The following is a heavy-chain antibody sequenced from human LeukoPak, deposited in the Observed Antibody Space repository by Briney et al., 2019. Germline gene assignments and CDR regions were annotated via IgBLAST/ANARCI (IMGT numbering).Heavy chain of an antibody. CDR1: GYSLTGYY. CDR3: AVHYDFWTPFDY. CDR2: INPNSGGT. Sequence: ASVKVSCKASGYSLTGYYMHWVRQAPGQGLEWMGWINPNSGGTSYAQKFQGRVTMTRDTSISTAYMELSRLRSDDTAVYYCAVHYDFWTPFDYWGQGTLVTVSS. D-gene: IGHD3-3*01. J-gene: IGHJ4*02. V-gene: IGHV1-2*02.